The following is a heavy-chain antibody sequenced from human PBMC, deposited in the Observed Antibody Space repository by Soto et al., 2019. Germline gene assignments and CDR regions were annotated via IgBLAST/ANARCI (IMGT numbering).Heavy chain of an antibody. D-gene: IGHD5-18*01. CDR1: GGSISSSSYY. V-gene: IGHV4-39*01. J-gene: IGHJ6*04. CDR3: ARLAMGWLPFMDV. Sequence: QLKLQESGPGLVKPSETLSLTCTVSGGSISSSSYYWGWIRQPPGKGLERIGSIYYSGSTYYNPSLKSRFTISVDTSKTQFPLKLSSVTAADTAVYYCARLAMGWLPFMDVWGIWTTVTVSS. CDR2: IYYSGST.